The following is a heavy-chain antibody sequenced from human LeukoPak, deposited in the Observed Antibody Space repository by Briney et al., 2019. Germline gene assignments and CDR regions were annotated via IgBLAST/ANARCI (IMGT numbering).Heavy chain of an antibody. D-gene: IGHD3-22*01. CDR3: AKRGVVIRVILVGFHKEAYYFDS. V-gene: IGHV3-23*01. Sequence: PGGSLRLSCVSSGFTFSNYWMKWVRQAPGKGLEWVAGISDSGGRTNYADSVKGRFTISRDNPKNTLYLQMNSLRAEDTAVYFCAKRGVVIRVILVGFHKEAYYFDSWGQGALVTVSS. CDR1: GFTFSNYW. CDR2: ISDSGGRT. J-gene: IGHJ4*02.